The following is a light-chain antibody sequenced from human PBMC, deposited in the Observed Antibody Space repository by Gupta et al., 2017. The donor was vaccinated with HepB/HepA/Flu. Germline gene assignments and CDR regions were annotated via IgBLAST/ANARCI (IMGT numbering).Light chain of an antibody. CDR3: QSYDVVSHPV. V-gene: IGLV6-57*03. J-gene: IGLJ2*01. Sequence: NFMLTQPHSVSESPGKTVTISCTRSSGNIASNYVQWYQQRPGSAPSTVIYEDRDRPSGVPDRFAGSIARSSNSASLTISGLKTEDEANYYCQSYDVVSHPVFGGGTKLTVL. CDR2: EDR. CDR1: SGNIASNY.